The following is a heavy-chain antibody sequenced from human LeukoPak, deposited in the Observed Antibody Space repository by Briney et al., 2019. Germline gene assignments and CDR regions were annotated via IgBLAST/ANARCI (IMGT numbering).Heavy chain of an antibody. CDR1: GGSFSGYY. J-gene: IGHJ4*02. D-gene: IGHD6-13*01. Sequence: PSETLSLTCAVYGGSFSGYYWSWIRQTPGKGLEWIGEIIHSGSTNYSPSLKSRVTISLDAAKSQFSLRLTSVTAADTAVYYCAGYSASPRYFDYWGQGTLVTVSS. V-gene: IGHV4-34*12. CDR3: AGYSASPRYFDY. CDR2: IIHSGST.